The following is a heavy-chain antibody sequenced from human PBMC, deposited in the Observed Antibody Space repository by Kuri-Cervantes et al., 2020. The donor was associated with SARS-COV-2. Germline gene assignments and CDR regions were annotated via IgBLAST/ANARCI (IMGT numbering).Heavy chain of an antibody. D-gene: IGHD4-17*01. V-gene: IGHV3-30-3*02. J-gene: IGHJ4*02. Sequence: GESLKISCAASGFTFSSYAIHWVRQAPGKGPEWVAVISFDGTNRFYAESVKGRFTISRDNSKNTLYVQMNNLRGDDTAVYYCAKEGDYTPEDGDSYFDYWGQGTLVTVSS. CDR2: ISFDGTNR. CDR3: AKEGDYTPEDGDSYFDY. CDR1: GFTFSSYA.